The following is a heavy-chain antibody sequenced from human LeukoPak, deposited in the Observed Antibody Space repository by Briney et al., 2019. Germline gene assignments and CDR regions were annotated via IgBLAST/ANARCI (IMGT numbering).Heavy chain of an antibody. Sequence: SETLSLTCTVSGGSISSYYWSWIRQPPGKGLEWIGYIYYSWSTNYNPSLKSRVTISVAPSKNQFSLNLNSVTAADTAVYYCARHSSAWAPFDPWGQGTLVTVSS. V-gene: IGHV4-59*08. J-gene: IGHJ5*02. CDR1: GGSISSYY. CDR2: IYYSWST. CDR3: ARHSSAWAPFDP. D-gene: IGHD1-26*01.